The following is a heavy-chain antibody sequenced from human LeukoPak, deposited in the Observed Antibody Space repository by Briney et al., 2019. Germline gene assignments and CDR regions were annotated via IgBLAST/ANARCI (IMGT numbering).Heavy chain of an antibody. V-gene: IGHV4-34*01. D-gene: IGHD3-22*01. CDR3: ARGRTYYYDTSGYYPSIYYGMDV. CDR1: GGSFSGYY. CDR2: INHGEST. J-gene: IGHJ6*02. Sequence: SETLSLTCAVSGGSFSGYYWYWIRQPPGKGLEWIGEINHGESTNYNPSLKSRATLSVDTSKNQFPLKLTTVTAADTAVYYCARGRTYYYDTSGYYPSIYYGMDVWGQGTTVIVSS.